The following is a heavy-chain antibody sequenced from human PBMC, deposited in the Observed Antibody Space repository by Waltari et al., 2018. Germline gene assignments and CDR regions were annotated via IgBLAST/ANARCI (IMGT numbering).Heavy chain of an antibody. CDR2: INTNTGNP. CDR3: ARDFAIFGVVHYYYYGMDV. Sequence: QVQLVQSGSELKKPGASVQVSCKASGYTFTSYAMNWVRQAPGQGLEWMGWINTNTGNPTYAQGFTGRFVFSLDTSVSTAYLQISSLKAEDTAVYYCARDFAIFGVVHYYYYGMDVWGQGTTVTVSS. CDR1: GYTFTSYA. J-gene: IGHJ6*02. V-gene: IGHV7-4-1*02. D-gene: IGHD3-3*01.